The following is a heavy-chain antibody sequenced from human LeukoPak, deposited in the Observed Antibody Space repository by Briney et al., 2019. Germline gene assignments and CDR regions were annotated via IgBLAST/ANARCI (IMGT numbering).Heavy chain of an antibody. CDR1: GYTFTSYD. J-gene: IGHJ4*02. CDR3: ARGPRYCSSTSCQYYFDY. Sequence: GASLTVSCKASGYTFTSYDINWVRQGTGQRLEWIASMNPNSGNTGYAQKFQGRVTMTRNTSISTAYMELSSLRSEDTAVYYCARGPRYCSSTSCQYYFDYWAREPWSPSPQ. D-gene: IGHD2-2*01. V-gene: IGHV1-8*01. CDR2: MNPNSGNT.